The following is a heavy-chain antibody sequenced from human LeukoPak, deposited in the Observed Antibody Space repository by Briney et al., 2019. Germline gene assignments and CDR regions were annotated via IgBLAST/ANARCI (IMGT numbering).Heavy chain of an antibody. J-gene: IGHJ5*02. CDR3: ASHRLNA. CDR2: IKPNNGGT. V-gene: IGHV1-2*02. Sequence: ASVKVSCKASGFAFTDYYVHWVRQAPGQGLEWMGCIKPNNGGTDYAQKFQGRVTMTRDTSINTAYMELSGLRSDDTALYYCASHRLNAWGQGTLVTVSS. D-gene: IGHD3-16*01. CDR1: GFAFTDYY.